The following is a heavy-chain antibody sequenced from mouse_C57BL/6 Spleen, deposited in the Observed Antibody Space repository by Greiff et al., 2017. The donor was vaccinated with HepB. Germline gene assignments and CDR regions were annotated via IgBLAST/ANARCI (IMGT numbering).Heavy chain of an antibody. CDR1: GFSLTSYG. Sequence: QVHVKQSGPGLVQPSQSLSITCTVSGFSLTSYGVHWVRQSPGKGLEWLGVIWSGGSTDYNAAFISRLSISKDNSKSQVFFKMNSLQADDTAIYYCARPIGDYDWFAYWGQGTLVTVSA. D-gene: IGHD2-4*01. V-gene: IGHV2-2*01. CDR2: IWSGGST. J-gene: IGHJ3*01. CDR3: ARPIGDYDWFAY.